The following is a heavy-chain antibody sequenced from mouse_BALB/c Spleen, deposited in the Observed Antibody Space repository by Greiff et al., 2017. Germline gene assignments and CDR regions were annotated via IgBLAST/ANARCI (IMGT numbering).Heavy chain of an antibody. CDR2: ISNGGGST. CDR3: ASGKGYDYIAY. D-gene: IGHD2-4*01. J-gene: IGHJ3*01. CDR1: GFTFSSYT. V-gene: IGHV5-12-2*01. Sequence: EVQGVESGGGLVQPGGSLKLSCAASGFTFSSYTMSWVRQTPEKRLEWVAYISNGGGSTYYPDTVKGRFTISRDNAKNTLYLQMSSLKSEDTAMYYCASGKGYDYIAYWGQGTLVTVSA.